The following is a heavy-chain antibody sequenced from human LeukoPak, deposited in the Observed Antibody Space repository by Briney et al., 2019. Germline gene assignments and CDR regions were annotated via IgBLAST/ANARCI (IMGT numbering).Heavy chain of an antibody. CDR3: ARLDTAMVRAVDY. CDR1: GYSFTSYW. CDR2: IYPGDSDT. V-gene: IGHV5-51*01. Sequence: GQSLQISCQGSGYSFTSYWIGWVRQMPGKGLEWMGIIYPGDSDTRYSPSFQGQVTISADKSISTAYLQWSSLKASDTAMYYCARLDTAMVRAVDYWGQGTLVTVSS. D-gene: IGHD5-18*01. J-gene: IGHJ4*02.